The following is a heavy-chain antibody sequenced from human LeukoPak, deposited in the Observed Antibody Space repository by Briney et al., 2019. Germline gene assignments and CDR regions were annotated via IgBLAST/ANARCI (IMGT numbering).Heavy chain of an antibody. CDR2: IYYSGST. V-gene: IGHV4-39*07. Sequence: PSETLSLTCTVSGGSISSSSYYWGWIRQPPGKGLEWIGSIYYSGSTYYNPSLKSRVTISVDTSKNQFSLKLSSVTAADTAVYYCARPRFTPTYYFDYWGQGTLVTVSS. CDR3: ARPRFTPTYYFDY. J-gene: IGHJ4*02. CDR1: GGSISSSSYY.